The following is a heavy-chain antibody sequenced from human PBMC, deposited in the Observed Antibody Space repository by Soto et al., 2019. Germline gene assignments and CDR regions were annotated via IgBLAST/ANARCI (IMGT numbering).Heavy chain of an antibody. CDR1: GFSFSSYG. V-gene: IGHV3-33*01. D-gene: IGHD3-22*01. J-gene: IGHJ2*01. CDR2: IWYDGSNK. CDR3: ARVPNEVVKFDL. Sequence: QVQLVESGGGVVQPGRSLRLSCAASGFSFSSYGMHWVRQAPGKGLEWVALIWYDGSNKYYADSVKGRFTISRDSSKNTLYLQVNSLRAEDTAVYYCARVPNEVVKFDLWGRGTLVTVSS.